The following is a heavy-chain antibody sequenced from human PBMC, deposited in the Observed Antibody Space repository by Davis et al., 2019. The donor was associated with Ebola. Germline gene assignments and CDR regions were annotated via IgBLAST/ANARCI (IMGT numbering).Heavy chain of an antibody. Sequence: SETLSLTCAAYGGSFSGYYWSWIRQPPGKGLEWIGEINHSGSTNYNPSLKSRVTISVDTSKNQFSLKLSSVTAADTAVYYCARQPSGYDCVDYWGQGTLVTVSS. J-gene: IGHJ4*02. CDR2: INHSGST. D-gene: IGHD5-12*01. V-gene: IGHV4-34*01. CDR1: GGSFSGYY. CDR3: ARQPSGYDCVDY.